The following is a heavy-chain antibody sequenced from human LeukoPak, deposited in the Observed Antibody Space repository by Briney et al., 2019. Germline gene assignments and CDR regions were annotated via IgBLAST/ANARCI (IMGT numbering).Heavy chain of an antibody. V-gene: IGHV3-23*01. D-gene: IGHD3-16*02. CDR1: GFTFSSYA. CDR3: AKGHLWGSYRFDY. J-gene: IGHJ4*02. Sequence: LGGSLRLSCAASGFTFSSYAMSWVRQAPGKGLEWVSVISGSGGSTYYSDSVKGRFTISRDNSNNTLYLQMNSLRVEDTAVYYCAKGHLWGSYRFDYWGQGTLVTVSS. CDR2: ISGSGGST.